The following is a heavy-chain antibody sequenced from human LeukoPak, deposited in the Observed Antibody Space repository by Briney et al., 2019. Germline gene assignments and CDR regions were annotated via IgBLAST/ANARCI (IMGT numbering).Heavy chain of an antibody. D-gene: IGHD1-1*01. Sequence: ASVKVSCKASGYTLSGYYIHWVRQAPGQGLEWMGWINPNSGATHYAQNFQGGVTMTRDTSISTFYMEVSRLRSDDTAVYFCARYNWNAVVSALDYWGQGTLVTVSS. CDR1: GYTLSGYY. V-gene: IGHV1-2*02. CDR2: INPNSGAT. CDR3: ARYNWNAVVSALDY. J-gene: IGHJ4*02.